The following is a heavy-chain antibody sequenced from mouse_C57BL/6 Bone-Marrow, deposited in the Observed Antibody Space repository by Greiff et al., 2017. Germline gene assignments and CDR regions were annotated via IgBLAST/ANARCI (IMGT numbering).Heavy chain of an antibody. Sequence: VQLQQSGPELVKPGASVKISCKASGYSFTSYYIHWVKQRPGQGLEWIGWIYPGSGNTKYNEKFKGKATLTADTSSSTAYMQLSSLTSEDSAVYSGASEGATPVPFAFWGQGTLVTVSA. CDR3: ASEGATPVPFAF. D-gene: IGHD3-1*01. CDR1: GYSFTSYY. J-gene: IGHJ3*01. CDR2: IYPGSGNT. V-gene: IGHV1-66*01.